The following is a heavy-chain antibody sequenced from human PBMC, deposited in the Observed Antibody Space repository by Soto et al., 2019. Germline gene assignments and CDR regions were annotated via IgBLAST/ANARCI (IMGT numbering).Heavy chain of an antibody. CDR1: GYSFASYY. J-gene: IGHJ4*02. V-gene: IGHV1-46*01. CDR3: ARQRLPVAPHDV. D-gene: IGHD6-25*01. Sequence: GASVKVSCKASGYSFASYYMHWVRQAPGQGFEWMGTINPGDGRTSYAQKFRGRVTMTRDTSTSTLYLELARRTSEDTALYYCARQRLPVAPHDVWGQGTLVTVSS. CDR2: INPGDGRT.